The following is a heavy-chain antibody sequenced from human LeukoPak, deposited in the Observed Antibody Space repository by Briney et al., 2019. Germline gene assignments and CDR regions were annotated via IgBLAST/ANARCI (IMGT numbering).Heavy chain of an antibody. J-gene: IGHJ5*02. CDR1: GGTFSSYA. CDR3: ARDRDSSGWYGHNWFDP. D-gene: IGHD6-19*01. Sequence: SVKVSCKASGGTFSSYAISWVRQAPGQGLEWMGGIIPIFGTANYAQKFQGRVTITADKSTSTAYMELSSLRSEDTAVYYCARDRDSSGWYGHNWFDPWGQGTLVTVSS. V-gene: IGHV1-69*06. CDR2: IIPIFGTA.